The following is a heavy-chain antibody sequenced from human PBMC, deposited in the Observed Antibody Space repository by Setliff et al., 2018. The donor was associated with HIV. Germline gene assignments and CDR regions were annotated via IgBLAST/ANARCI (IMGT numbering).Heavy chain of an antibody. D-gene: IGHD5-18*01. CDR1: GGSLSSGSYY. CDR2: IYTSGST. CDR3: ARDQGYSYGFYAFDI. Sequence: PSETLSLTCTVSGGSLSSGSYYWSWIRQPAGKGLEWIGRIYTSGSTNYNPSLKSRVTISVDTSKNQFSLKLSSVTAADTAVYYCARDQGYSYGFYAFDIWGQGTMVTVSS. V-gene: IGHV4-61*02. J-gene: IGHJ3*02.